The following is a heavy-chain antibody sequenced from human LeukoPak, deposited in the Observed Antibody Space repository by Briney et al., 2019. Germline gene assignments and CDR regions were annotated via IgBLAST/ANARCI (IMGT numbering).Heavy chain of an antibody. Sequence: PGGSLRLSCAASGFTVSSNYMSWVRQAPGKGLEWVSVIYRSGSTYYADSVKGRFTISRDSSNNTLYLQMNGLRAEDTAVYYCARSLGFCSSSNCQEYLQHWGQGTPVTVSS. D-gene: IGHD2-2*01. CDR2: IYRSGST. J-gene: IGHJ1*01. CDR3: ARSLGFCSSSNCQEYLQH. CDR1: GFTVSSNY. V-gene: IGHV3-53*01.